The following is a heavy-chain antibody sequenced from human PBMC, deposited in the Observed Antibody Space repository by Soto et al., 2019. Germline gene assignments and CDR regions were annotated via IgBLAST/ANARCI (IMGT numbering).Heavy chain of an antibody. V-gene: IGHV3-33*01. CDR1: GFTFNTYG. CDR3: ARDSGDY. J-gene: IGHJ4*01. Sequence: QVQLVASGGGVVQPGRSPRLSCAASGFTFNTYGMHWVRQAPGKGLEWVAVIWNDGSNEYYADSVKGRFTIFRDNFKNTLYLQMNSLRAEDTAVYYCARDSGDYLGEGTLVTVSS. CDR2: IWNDGSNE.